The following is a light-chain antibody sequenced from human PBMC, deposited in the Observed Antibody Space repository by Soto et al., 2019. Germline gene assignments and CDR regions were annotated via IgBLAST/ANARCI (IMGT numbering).Light chain of an antibody. V-gene: IGKV3-20*01. J-gene: IGKJ1*01. CDR2: CAS. CDR3: QQYGSSPAWT. CDR1: QRVSRSY. Sequence: EIVLTQSPGTLSLSPGERATLSCMSRQRVSRSYLAWYQQKPGQAPRLLIYCASSRATGIPDRFSGSGSGTDFTRTISRLEPEDFAVYYCQQYGSSPAWTFGQGTKVEIK.